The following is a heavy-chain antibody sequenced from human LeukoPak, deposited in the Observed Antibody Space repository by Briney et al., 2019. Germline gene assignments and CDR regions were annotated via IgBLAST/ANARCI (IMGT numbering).Heavy chain of an antibody. CDR3: ARDVGSSWAFDY. D-gene: IGHD6-13*01. V-gene: IGHV3-64*01. CDR1: GFTFSSYA. Sequence: GGSLRLSCAASGFTFSSYAMHWVRQALGKGLEYVSAISSNGGSTYYANSVKGRFTISRDNSENTLYLQMGSLRAEDMAVYYCARDVGSSWAFDYWGQGTLVTVSS. J-gene: IGHJ4*02. CDR2: ISSNGGST.